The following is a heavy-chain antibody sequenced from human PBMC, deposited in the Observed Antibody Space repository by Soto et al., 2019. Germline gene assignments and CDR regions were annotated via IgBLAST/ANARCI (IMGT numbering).Heavy chain of an antibody. CDR2: IYYSGST. Sequence: SETLSLTCTVSGGSISSGDYYWGWIRQPPGKGLEWIGYIYYSGSTNYNPSLKSRVTISVDTSKNQFSLKLSSVTAADTAVYYCARQAHGGYYYYYQDVWGKGTTVTVSS. J-gene: IGHJ6*03. V-gene: IGHV4-61*08. CDR3: ARQAHGGYYYYYQDV. CDR1: GGSISSGDYY. D-gene: IGHD2-15*01.